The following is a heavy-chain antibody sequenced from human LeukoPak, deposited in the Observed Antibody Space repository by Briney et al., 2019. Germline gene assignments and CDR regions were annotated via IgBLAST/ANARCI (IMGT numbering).Heavy chain of an antibody. D-gene: IGHD6-19*01. Sequence: PGGSLRLSCAASGFTFSTYAMSWGRQAPGKGLEWVSSISGGGGTYYADSVEGRFTISRDNSKNTLYLQMNNLRAEDTAVYYCARPSIAVAGYFDFWGQGTLVTVSS. J-gene: IGHJ4*02. CDR1: GFTFSTYA. V-gene: IGHV3-23*01. CDR2: ISGGGGT. CDR3: ARPSIAVAGYFDF.